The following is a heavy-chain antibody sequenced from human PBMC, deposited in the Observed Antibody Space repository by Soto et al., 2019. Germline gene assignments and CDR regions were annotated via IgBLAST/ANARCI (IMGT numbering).Heavy chain of an antibody. Sequence: PGGSLRLSCAASGFTFSSYAMHWVRQAPGKGLEWVAVISYDGSNKYYADSVKGRFTISRDNSKNTLYLQMNSLRADDTAVYYCARDMEQEVVVILYWGQGTLVTVSS. J-gene: IGHJ4*02. D-gene: IGHD3-22*01. CDR1: GFTFSSYA. CDR2: ISYDGSNK. CDR3: ARDMEQEVVVILY. V-gene: IGHV3-30-3*01.